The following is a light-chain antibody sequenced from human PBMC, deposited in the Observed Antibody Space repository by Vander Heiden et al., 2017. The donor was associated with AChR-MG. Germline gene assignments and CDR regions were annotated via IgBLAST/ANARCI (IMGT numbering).Light chain of an antibody. J-gene: IGKJ1*01. V-gene: IGKV3-15*01. Sequence: EVVMTQSPAALSVSPGDRATLSCRASQSVSSNLAWYRQKPGQPPRLLIYGASTRATAIPARFSGSGSGTEFTLTISSLQSEDFAVYYCQQYKNWPRTFGQGTKVESK. CDR1: QSVSSN. CDR3: QQYKNWPRT. CDR2: GAS.